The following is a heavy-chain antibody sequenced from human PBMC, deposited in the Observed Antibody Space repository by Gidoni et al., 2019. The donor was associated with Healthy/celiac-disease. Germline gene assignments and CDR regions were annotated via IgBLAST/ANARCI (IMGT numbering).Heavy chain of an antibody. CDR1: GGSVSGYY. CDR3: ATGFRSGPEGVVVFYYYGMDV. V-gene: IGHV4-34*01. J-gene: IGHJ6*02. Sequence: QVQLQQWGAGLLKPSETLSLTCAVYGGSVSGYYWSWIRQPPGKGLEWIGEINHSGSTNYNPSLKSRVTISVDTSKTQFSLKLSSVTAADTAVYYCATGFRSGPEGVVVFYYYGMDVWGQGTTVNVSS. CDR2: INHSGST. D-gene: IGHD2-15*01.